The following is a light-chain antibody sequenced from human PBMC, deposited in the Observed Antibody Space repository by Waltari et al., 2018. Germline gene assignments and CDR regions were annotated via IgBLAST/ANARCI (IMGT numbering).Light chain of an antibody. CDR2: HVN. V-gene: IGLV2-14*03. CDR1: SSDVGDYNF. CDR3: SSYTTSNTLWV. J-gene: IGLJ3*02. Sequence: QSALTQPASVSGSPGQSITISCTGTSSDVGDYNFVSWYQQHPGKAPQLIISHVNSRPSGVSNRFSGSTSGNSASLTISELQAEDGADYYCSSYTTSNTLWVFGGGTKLTVL.